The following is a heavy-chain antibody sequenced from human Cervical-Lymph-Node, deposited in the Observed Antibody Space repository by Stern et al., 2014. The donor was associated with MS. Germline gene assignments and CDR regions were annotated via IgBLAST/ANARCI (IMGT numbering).Heavy chain of an antibody. CDR3: AKGGSGSYLD. V-gene: IGHV3-30*04. J-gene: IGHJ4*02. CDR2: ISYDGRDK. D-gene: IGHD1-26*01. CDR1: GFVFRRYA. Sequence: VPLLESGGGVVQPGRSLRLSCAASGFVFRRYALHWVRQAPGKGLEWVACISYDGRDKYYTVSVKGRFTVSRDNSNNTVDLEMNSLRLEDTAVYYCAKGGSGSYLDWGQGSLVTVSS.